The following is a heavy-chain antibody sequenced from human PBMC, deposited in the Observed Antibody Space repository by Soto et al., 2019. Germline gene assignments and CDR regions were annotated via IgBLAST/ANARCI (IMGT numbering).Heavy chain of an antibody. V-gene: IGHV4-39*01. Sequence: SETLSLTCTVSGGSISSSSYYWGWIRQPPGKGLEWIGSIYYSGSTYYNPSLKSRVTISVDTSKNQFSLKLSSVTAADTAVYYCATSSDYYGSGEDYGMDVWGQGTTVTVSS. CDR2: IYYSGST. D-gene: IGHD3-10*01. J-gene: IGHJ6*02. CDR3: ATSSDYYGSGEDYGMDV. CDR1: GGSISSSSYY.